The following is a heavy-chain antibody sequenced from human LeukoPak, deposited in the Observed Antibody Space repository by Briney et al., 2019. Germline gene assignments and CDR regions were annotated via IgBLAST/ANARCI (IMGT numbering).Heavy chain of an antibody. CDR2: IIPIFGTA. D-gene: IGHD6-19*01. CDR3: ARETSVAGPPPGVDAFDI. J-gene: IGHJ3*02. V-gene: IGHV1-69*13. CDR1: GGTFSSYA. Sequence: GASVKVSCKASGGTFSSYAISWVRQAPGQGLEWMGGIIPIFGTANYAQKFQGRVTITADESTSTAYMELSSLRSEDTAVYYCARETSVAGPPPGVDAFDIWGQGTMVTVSS.